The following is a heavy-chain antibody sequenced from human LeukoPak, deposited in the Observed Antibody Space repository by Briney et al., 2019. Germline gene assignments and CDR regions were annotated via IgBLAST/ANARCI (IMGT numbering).Heavy chain of an antibody. Sequence: GGSLRLSCAASGFTFSSYAMHWVRQAPGKGLEWVAVISYDGSVKYYADSVKGRFTISRDNSKNTLYLQMNSLRSDTAVYYCARDRPSSGYYWAVDYWGQGTLVTVSS. D-gene: IGHD3-22*01. J-gene: IGHJ4*02. CDR1: GFTFSSYA. CDR3: ARDRPSSGYYWAVDY. V-gene: IGHV3-30-3*01. CDR2: ISYDGSVK.